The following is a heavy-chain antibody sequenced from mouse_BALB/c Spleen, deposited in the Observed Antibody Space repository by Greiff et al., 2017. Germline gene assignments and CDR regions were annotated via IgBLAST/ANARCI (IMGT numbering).Heavy chain of an antibody. V-gene: IGHV3-6*02. CDR2: ISYDGSN. CDR1: GYSITSGYY. CDR3: SRFYGSSYRAMDY. Sequence: EVKLQESGPGLVKPSQSLSLTCSVTGYSITSGYYWHWIRQFPGNKLEWMGYISYDGSNNYNPSLKNRISITRDTSKNQFFLKLNSVTTEDTATYYCSRFYGSSYRAMDYWGQGTSVTVSS. J-gene: IGHJ4*01. D-gene: IGHD1-1*01.